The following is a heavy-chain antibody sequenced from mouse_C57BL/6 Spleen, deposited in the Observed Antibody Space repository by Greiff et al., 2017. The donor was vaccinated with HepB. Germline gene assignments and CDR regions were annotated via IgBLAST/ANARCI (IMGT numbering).Heavy chain of an antibody. V-gene: IGHV1-64*01. CDR2: IHPNSGST. Sequence: QVQLQQPGAELVKPGASVKLSCKASGYTFTSYWMHWVKQRPGQGLEWIGMIHPNSGSTNYNEKFKSKATLTVDKSSSTAYMQLSSLTSEDSAVYYCAREVDGSSYPDWYFDVWGTGTTVTVSS. J-gene: IGHJ1*03. D-gene: IGHD1-1*01. CDR1: GYTFTSYW. CDR3: AREVDGSSYPDWYFDV.